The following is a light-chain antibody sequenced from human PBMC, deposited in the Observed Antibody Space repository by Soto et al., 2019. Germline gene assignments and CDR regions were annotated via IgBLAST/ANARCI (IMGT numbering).Light chain of an antibody. V-gene: IGKV1-39*01. CDR3: QHHYATPYT. CDR2: DAA. CDR1: QSVSSH. J-gene: IGKJ2*01. Sequence: DIKMTQSPSSLSASLGDRVTITCRASQSVSSHLNWYQQKPGKAPNLLISDAASLQSGVPSRFSGSGSGTDFTLTISSLQPEDFATYFCQHHYATPYTFGQGTKLEIK.